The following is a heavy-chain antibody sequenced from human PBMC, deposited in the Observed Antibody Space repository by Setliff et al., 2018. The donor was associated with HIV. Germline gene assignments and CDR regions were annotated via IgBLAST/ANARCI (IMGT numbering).Heavy chain of an antibody. V-gene: IGHV4-59*08. J-gene: IGHJ4*02. D-gene: IGHD3-16*02. Sequence: PSETLSLTCAVSGDSFSYFYWSWFRQPPGRGLEWIGYIYSSGTTKYNPSLKSRVTILVDTSKNQFSLRLSSVTAADTAVYYCARRSAKSSFLYFDYWGQGTLVTVSS. CDR3: ARRSAKSSFLYFDY. CDR2: IYSSGTT. CDR1: GDSFSYFY.